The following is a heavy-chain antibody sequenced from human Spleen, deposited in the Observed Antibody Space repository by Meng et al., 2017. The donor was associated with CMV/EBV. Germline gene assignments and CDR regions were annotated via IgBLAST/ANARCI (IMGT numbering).Heavy chain of an antibody. Sequence: ASVKVSCKASGYTFTNYDINWVRQVTGQGLEWMGWMNPNSGNTGFAQKFQGRVTMTRNTSITTAYMELSDLKSEDTAVYYCARSWQDRDSEDYYYGMDVWGQGTTVTVSS. D-gene: IGHD6-13*01. V-gene: IGHV1-8*01. CDR1: GYTFTNYD. J-gene: IGHJ6*02. CDR3: ARSWQDRDSEDYYYGMDV. CDR2: MNPNSGNT.